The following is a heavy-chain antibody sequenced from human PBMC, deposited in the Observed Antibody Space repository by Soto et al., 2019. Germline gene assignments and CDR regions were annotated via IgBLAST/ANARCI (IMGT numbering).Heavy chain of an antibody. D-gene: IGHD1-1*01. CDR1: GYIFTSYY. Sequence: GASAKVSCEASGYIFTSYYIHWVRQAPGQGLEWMGWINPFDGSRMFAQSFQGRVTMTRDTSTSTVYMEVSSLRSEDTALYYCARLRCSDDNCRTLDYWGKGTLVPVSS. CDR3: ARLRCSDDNCRTLDY. V-gene: IGHV1-46*01. CDR2: INPFDGSR. J-gene: IGHJ4*02.